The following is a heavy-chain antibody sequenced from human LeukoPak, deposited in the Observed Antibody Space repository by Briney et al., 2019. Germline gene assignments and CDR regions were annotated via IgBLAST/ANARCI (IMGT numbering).Heavy chain of an antibody. CDR3: ARGSSVEMATILFDY. CDR2: INHSGST. CDR1: GGSFSGYY. Sequence: SETLSLTCAVYGGSFSGYYWSWIRQPPGKGLEWIGEINHSGSTNYNLSLKSRVTISVDTSKNQFSLKLSSVTAADTAVYYCARGSSVEMATILFDYWGQGTLVTVPS. V-gene: IGHV4-34*01. J-gene: IGHJ4*02. D-gene: IGHD5-24*01.